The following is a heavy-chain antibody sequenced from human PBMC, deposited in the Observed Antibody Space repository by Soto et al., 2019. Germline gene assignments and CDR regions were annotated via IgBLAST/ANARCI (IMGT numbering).Heavy chain of an antibody. CDR3: AKSSYYYYYGMDV. D-gene: IGHD6-6*01. CDR1: GGTFSSYA. Sequence: GASVKVSCKASGGTFSSYAISWVRQAPGQGLEWMGGIIPIFGTANYAQKFQGRVTITADESTSTAYMELSSLRSEDTAVYYCAKSSYYYYYGMDVWGQGTTVTVSS. J-gene: IGHJ6*02. CDR2: IIPIFGTA. V-gene: IGHV1-69*13.